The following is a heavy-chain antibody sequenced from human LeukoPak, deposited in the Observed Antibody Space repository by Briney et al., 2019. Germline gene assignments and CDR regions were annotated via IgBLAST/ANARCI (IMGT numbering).Heavy chain of an antibody. CDR1: GYTFTSYA. V-gene: IGHV1-3*01. Sequence: GASVKVSCKASGYTFTSYAMHWVRQAPGQRLEWMGWINAGNGNTKYSQKFQGRVTITRDTSASTAYMELSSLRSEDTAVYYCARCSPPYSSGWYCLYWGQGTLVTVSS. CDR2: INAGNGNT. J-gene: IGHJ4*02. CDR3: ARCSPPYSSGWYCLY. D-gene: IGHD6-19*01.